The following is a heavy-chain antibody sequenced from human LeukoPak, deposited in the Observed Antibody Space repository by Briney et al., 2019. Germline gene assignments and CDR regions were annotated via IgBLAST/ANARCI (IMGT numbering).Heavy chain of an antibody. J-gene: IGHJ4*02. Sequence: ASVKVSCKASGGTFSSYAISWVRQAPGQGLEWMGRIIPILGIANHAQKFQGRVTITADKSTSTAYMELSSLRSEDTAVYYCASSNSGYSYYFDYWGQGTLVTVSS. CDR2: IIPILGIA. D-gene: IGHD3-22*01. CDR3: ASSNSGYSYYFDY. V-gene: IGHV1-69*04. CDR1: GGTFSSYA.